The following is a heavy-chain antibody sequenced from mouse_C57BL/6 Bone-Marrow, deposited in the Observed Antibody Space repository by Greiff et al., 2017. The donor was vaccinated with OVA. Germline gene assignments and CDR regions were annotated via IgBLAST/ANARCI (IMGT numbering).Heavy chain of an antibody. CDR2: IHPNSGST. D-gene: IGHD3-1*01. CDR3: ASFYSARSTSGVYDAMAK. J-gene: IGHJ4*01. Sequence: QVQLQQPGAELVKPGASVKLSCKASGYTFTSYWLHWVKQRPGQGLEWIGMIHPNSGSTNYNEKFKSKATLTVDKSSSTAYMQLSSLTSEDSAVYYCASFYSARSTSGVYDAMAKWGRGNGVTVS. V-gene: IGHV1-64*01. CDR1: GYTFTSYW.